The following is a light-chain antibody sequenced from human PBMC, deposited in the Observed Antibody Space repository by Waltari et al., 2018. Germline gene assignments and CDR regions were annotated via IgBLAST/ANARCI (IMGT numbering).Light chain of an antibody. V-gene: IGLV2-14*01. CDR1: SSDVGGYNY. J-gene: IGLJ2*01. Sequence: QSALTQPASVSGSPGQSITISCTGTSSDVGGYNYAPWYQQHPGKAPKLIIYEVSNRPSGVSNRFSGSKSGNTASLTISGLQAEDEADYYCSSFTSSSTVVFGGGTKLTVL. CDR2: EVS. CDR3: SSFTSSSTVV.